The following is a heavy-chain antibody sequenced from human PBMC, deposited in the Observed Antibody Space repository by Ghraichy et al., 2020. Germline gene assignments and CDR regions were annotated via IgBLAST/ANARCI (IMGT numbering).Heavy chain of an antibody. CDR1: GFTFSTYA. D-gene: IGHD2-2*01. CDR2: IRENGLGT. Sequence: GGSLRLSCSASGFTFSTYAMSWVRQAPGKGLEWVSTIRENGLGTYFADSVKGRFTISRDNSKNTLYLQMNSLRVEDTAVYYCAKDPYCSRSSCFPDYWGQGTLVTVSS. V-gene: IGHV3-23*01. CDR3: AKDPYCSRSSCFPDY. J-gene: IGHJ4*02.